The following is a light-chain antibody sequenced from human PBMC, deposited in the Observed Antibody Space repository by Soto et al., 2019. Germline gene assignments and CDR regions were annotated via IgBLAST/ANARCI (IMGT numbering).Light chain of an antibody. V-gene: IGKV3-11*01. CDR1: QSVSSY. CDR2: DAS. CDR3: QQRGNWPSIT. Sequence: EIVLTQSPATLSLSPGERATLSCRASQSVSSYLAWYQQKPGQAPRLLIYDASNRATGIPARFSGSGSGTDFNLTISSLEPDDFAVYYCQQRGNWPSITFGQGTRLEIK. J-gene: IGKJ5*01.